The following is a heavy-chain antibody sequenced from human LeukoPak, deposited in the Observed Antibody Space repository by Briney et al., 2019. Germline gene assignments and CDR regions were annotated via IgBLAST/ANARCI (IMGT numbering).Heavy chain of an antibody. J-gene: IGHJ4*02. Sequence: GESLRLSCAASGFTFSSYGMHWVRQAPGKGLEWVAVISYDGSNKYYADSVKGRFTISRDNSKNTLYLQMNSLRAEDTAVYYCASLLIAAAGFDYWGQGTLVTVSS. D-gene: IGHD6-13*01. CDR1: GFTFSSYG. CDR2: ISYDGSNK. V-gene: IGHV3-30*03. CDR3: ASLLIAAAGFDY.